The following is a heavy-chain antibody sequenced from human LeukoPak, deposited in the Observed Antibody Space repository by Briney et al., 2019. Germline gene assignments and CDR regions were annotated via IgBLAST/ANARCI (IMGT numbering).Heavy chain of an antibody. D-gene: IGHD3-10*01. Sequence: GASVKVSCKASGYTFTSYDINWVRQATGQGLEWMGWMNPNSGNTGYAQKFQGRVTMTRTTSINTAYMELSSLRSDDTAVYYCARGSGLYGSGSRYWGQGTLVTVSS. CDR2: MNPNSGNT. J-gene: IGHJ4*02. V-gene: IGHV1-8*01. CDR1: GYTFTSYD. CDR3: ARGSGLYGSGSRY.